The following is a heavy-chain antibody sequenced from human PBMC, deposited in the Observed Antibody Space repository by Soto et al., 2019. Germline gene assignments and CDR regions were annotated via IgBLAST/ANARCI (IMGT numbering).Heavy chain of an antibody. CDR2: IYSGGST. J-gene: IGHJ6*03. D-gene: IGHD6-13*01. Sequence: PGGSLRLSWAASGFTVSSNYMSWVRQAPGKGLEWVSVIYSGGSTYYADSVKGRFTISRDNSKNTLYLQMNSLRAEDTAVYYCARDFQQLPMDVWGKGTTVTVSS. CDR3: ARDFQQLPMDV. V-gene: IGHV3-66*01. CDR1: GFTVSSNY.